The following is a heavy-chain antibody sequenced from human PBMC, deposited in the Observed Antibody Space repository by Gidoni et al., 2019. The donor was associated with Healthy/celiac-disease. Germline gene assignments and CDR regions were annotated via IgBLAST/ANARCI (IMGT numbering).Heavy chain of an antibody. CDR1: GFTFDDYA. V-gene: IGHV3-9*01. Sequence: EVQLVESGGGLVQPGRSLRLSCAASGFTFDDYAMHCVRQAPGKGLEWVSGISWKSGSIGYADSVKGRFTISRDNAKNSLYLQMNSLRAEDTALYYCAKLVGETGTTDYWGQGTLVTVSS. CDR3: AKLVGETGTTDY. D-gene: IGHD1-1*01. J-gene: IGHJ4*02. CDR2: ISWKSGSI.